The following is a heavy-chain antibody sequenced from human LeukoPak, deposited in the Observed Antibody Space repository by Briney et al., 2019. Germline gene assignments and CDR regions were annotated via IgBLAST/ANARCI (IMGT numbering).Heavy chain of an antibody. CDR1: GYTFTSYY. V-gene: IGHV1-46*01. Sequence: GASVKVSCKASGYTFTSYYMHWVRQAPGQGLEWMGIINPSGGSTSYAQKFQGRVTMTRDMSTSTVYMELSSLRSEDTAVYYCARAKYNSGWYGAFDIWGQGTMVTVSS. CDR2: INPSGGST. D-gene: IGHD6-19*01. CDR3: ARAKYNSGWYGAFDI. J-gene: IGHJ3*02.